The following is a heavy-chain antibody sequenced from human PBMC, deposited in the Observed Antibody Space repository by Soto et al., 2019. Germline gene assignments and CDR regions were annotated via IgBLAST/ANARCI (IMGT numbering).Heavy chain of an antibody. J-gene: IGHJ4*02. CDR1: GFTFSGYW. V-gene: IGHV3-74*01. D-gene: IGHD4-17*01. CDR3: ARGSTFLAGVYGY. Sequence: GGSLRLSCAASGFTFSGYWMHWVRQAPGKGLVWVSRINTDGTSTAYADSVKGRFAISRDNAENTLYLQMSSLRAEDTAVYYCARGSTFLAGVYGYWGLGTLVTVSS. CDR2: INTDGTST.